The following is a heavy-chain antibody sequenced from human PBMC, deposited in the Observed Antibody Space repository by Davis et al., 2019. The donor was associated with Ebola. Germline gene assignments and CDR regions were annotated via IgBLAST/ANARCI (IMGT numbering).Heavy chain of an antibody. CDR2: ISSSSSYI. D-gene: IGHD6-19*01. J-gene: IGHJ4*02. CDR1: GFTFSSYS. V-gene: IGHV3-21*01. Sequence: GESLKISCAASGFTFSSYSMNWVRQAPGKGLEWVSSISSSSSYIYYADSVKGRFTISRDNAKDSLYLQMNSLRAEDTAVYYCAGDWVESSGWYVCDYWGQGTLVTVSS. CDR3: AGDWVESSGWYVCDY.